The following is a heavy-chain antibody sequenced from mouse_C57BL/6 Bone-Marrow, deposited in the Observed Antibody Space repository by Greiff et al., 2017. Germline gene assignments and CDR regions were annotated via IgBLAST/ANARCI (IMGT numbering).Heavy chain of an antibody. D-gene: IGHD3-2*02. CDR2: IDPSDSET. J-gene: IGHJ3*01. CDR1: GYTFTSYW. V-gene: IGHV1-52*01. Sequence: VQLQQPGAELVRPGSSVKLSCKASGYTFTSYWMHWVKQRPIQGLEWIGNIDPSDSETHYSQKFKDKATLTVDKSSSTAYMQLSSLTSEDSAVYYCAREDSSGYSFAYWGQGTLVTVSA. CDR3: AREDSSGYSFAY.